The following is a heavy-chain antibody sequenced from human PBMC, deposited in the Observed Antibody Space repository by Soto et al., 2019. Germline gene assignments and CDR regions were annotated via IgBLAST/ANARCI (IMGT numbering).Heavy chain of an antibody. V-gene: IGHV4-4*02. CDR3: ARLKTYSIITADDY. Sequence: QVQLQESGPGLVKPSGTLSLTCAVSGGSISSSNWWSWVRQPPGKGLEWIGEIYHSGRTNYNPSLXXXVXXSVDKSKNHFSLNLSSVTAADTAVYYCARLKTYSIITADDYWGQGTLVTVSS. CDR2: IYHSGRT. D-gene: IGHD2-15*01. CDR1: GGSISSSNW. J-gene: IGHJ4*02.